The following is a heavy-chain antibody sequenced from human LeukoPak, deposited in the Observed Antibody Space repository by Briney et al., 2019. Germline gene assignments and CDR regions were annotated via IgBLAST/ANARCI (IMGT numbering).Heavy chain of an antibody. Sequence: SETLSLTCTVSGGSISGYYWSWIRQPPGKGLEWIGFIHYSGSTNYNPSLKSRVTISVDTSKNQFSLKLSSLTAADTAVYYCARYGSGSYHFDYWGQGTLVTVSS. J-gene: IGHJ4*02. D-gene: IGHD3-10*01. V-gene: IGHV4-59*01. CDR3: ARYGSGSYHFDY. CDR1: GGSISGYY. CDR2: IHYSGST.